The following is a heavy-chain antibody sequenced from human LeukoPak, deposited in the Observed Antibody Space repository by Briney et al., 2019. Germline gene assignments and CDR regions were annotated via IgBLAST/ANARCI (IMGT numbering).Heavy chain of an antibody. Sequence: PSETLSLTCTVSGGSISNYYWTWIRQPAGKGLEWIGRIYSSGGTNYNPSLKTRVTMSVDTSENQFSLKLSSVTAADTAVYYCARAGWFSTTWHFDYWGQGILVTVSS. CDR2: IYSSGGT. D-gene: IGHD6-19*01. CDR3: ARAGWFSTTWHFDY. J-gene: IGHJ4*02. CDR1: GGSISNYY. V-gene: IGHV4-4*07.